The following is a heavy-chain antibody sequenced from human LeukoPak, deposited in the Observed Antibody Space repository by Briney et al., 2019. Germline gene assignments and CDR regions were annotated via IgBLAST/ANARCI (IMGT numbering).Heavy chain of an antibody. D-gene: IGHD3-22*01. CDR1: GFTFDDYT. Sequence: GGSLRLSCAASGFTFDDYTMPWVRQAPGKGLEWVSLISWDGGSTYYADSVKGRFTISRDNSKNSLYLQMNSLRTEDTALYYCARGSGLLVNNLPDYWGQGTLVTVSS. J-gene: IGHJ4*02. V-gene: IGHV3-43*01. CDR3: ARGSGLLVNNLPDY. CDR2: ISWDGGST.